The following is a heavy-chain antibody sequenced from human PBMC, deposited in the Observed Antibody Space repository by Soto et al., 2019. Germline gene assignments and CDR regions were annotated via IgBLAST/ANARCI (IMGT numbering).Heavy chain of an antibody. V-gene: IGHV3-33*08. CDR1: GFTFSSYG. Sequence: GGSLRLSCAASGFTFSSYGMHWVRQAPGKGLGWVAVIWYDGSNKYYADSVKGRFTISRDNSKNTLYLQMNSLRAEDTAVDYCARGIVGATKGAFDIWGQGTMVTVSS. CDR3: ARGIVGATKGAFDI. J-gene: IGHJ3*02. D-gene: IGHD1-26*01. CDR2: IWYDGSNK.